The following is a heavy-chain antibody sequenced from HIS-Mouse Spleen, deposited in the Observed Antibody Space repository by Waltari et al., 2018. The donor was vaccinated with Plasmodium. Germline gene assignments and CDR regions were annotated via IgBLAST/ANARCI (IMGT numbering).Heavy chain of an antibody. J-gene: IGHJ4*02. CDR3: ATPRVGGSYFDY. D-gene: IGHD1-26*01. CDR1: GFTVSGHY. Sequence: EVQLVESGGGLVQPGGSLRLSCAASGFTVSGHYIRCVCQAPGKGLEWVSVIYSGGSTYYADSVKGRFTISRDNSKNTLYLQMNSLRAEDTAVYYCATPRVGGSYFDYWGQGTLVTVSS. CDR2: IYSGGST. V-gene: IGHV3-66*01.